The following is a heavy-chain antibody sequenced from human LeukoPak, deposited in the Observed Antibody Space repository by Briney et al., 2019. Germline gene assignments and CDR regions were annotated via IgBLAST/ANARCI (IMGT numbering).Heavy chain of an antibody. V-gene: IGHV4-4*07. CDR2: IYTSGST. Sequence: SETLSLTCTVSGGSISSYYWSWIRQPAGKGLEWIGRIYTSGSTNYNPSLKSRVTMLVDTSKNQFSLKLSSVTAADTAVYYCAREEGDYSNYYFDYWGQGTLVTVSS. CDR1: GGSISSYY. CDR3: AREEGDYSNYYFDY. D-gene: IGHD4-11*01. J-gene: IGHJ4*02.